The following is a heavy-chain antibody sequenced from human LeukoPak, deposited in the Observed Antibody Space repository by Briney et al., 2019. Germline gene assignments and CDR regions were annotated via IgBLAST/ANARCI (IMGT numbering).Heavy chain of an antibody. D-gene: IGHD1-26*01. J-gene: IGHJ4*02. V-gene: IGHV4-4*02. Sequence: SETLSLTCTVSGGSISSYYWSWVRQPPGKGLEWIGEIYHSGSTNYNPSLKSRVTISVDKSKNQFSLKLSSVTAADTAVYYCARSGSYYGSNWGQGTLVTVSS. CDR1: GGSISSYY. CDR3: ARSGSYYGSN. CDR2: IYHSGST.